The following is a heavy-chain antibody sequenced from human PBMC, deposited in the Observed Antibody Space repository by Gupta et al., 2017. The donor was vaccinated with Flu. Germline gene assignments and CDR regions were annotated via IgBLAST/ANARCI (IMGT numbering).Heavy chain of an antibody. CDR1: GLAFSDYG. Sequence: EVQLLASGGGVIQPGESLRLSCVGSGLAFSDYGMNGVRQAPGKGMEWLSTVGAGGDRTYYADSVMGRFTISRDNSKNTIYLQMNSLRGDDTAVYYCAKDRSGNPAIDYWGQGALVTVSA. J-gene: IGHJ4*02. D-gene: IGHD6-13*01. CDR2: VGAGGDRT. CDR3: AKDRSGNPAIDY. V-gene: IGHV3-23*01.